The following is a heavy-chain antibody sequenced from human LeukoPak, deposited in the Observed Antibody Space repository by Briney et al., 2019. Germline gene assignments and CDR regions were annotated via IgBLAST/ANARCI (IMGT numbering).Heavy chain of an antibody. V-gene: IGHV3-11*01. J-gene: IGHJ3*02. CDR2: ISGSGTTI. CDR3: ARTSQRDAFDI. Sequence: GGSLRLSCAASGFTFSDYYMNWIRQAPGKGLEWISYISGSGTTIYYADSVKSRFTISRDNAKNSLYLQMNSLRAEDTAVYYCARTSQRDAFDIWGQGTMVTVSS. D-gene: IGHD6-25*01. CDR1: GFTFSDYY.